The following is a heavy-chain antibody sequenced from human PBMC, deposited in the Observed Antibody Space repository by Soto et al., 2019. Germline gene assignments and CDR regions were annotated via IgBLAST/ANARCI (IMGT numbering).Heavy chain of an antibody. CDR2: INHSGST. CDR1: GGSFSGYY. V-gene: IGHV4-34*01. Sequence: SETLSLTCAVYGGSFSGYYWSWIRQPPGKGLEWVGEINHSGSTNYNPSLKSRVTISVDTSKNQFSLKLSSVTAADTAVYYCASSYYPYYYGMDVWGQGTTVTVSS. J-gene: IGHJ6*02. CDR3: ASSYYPYYYGMDV.